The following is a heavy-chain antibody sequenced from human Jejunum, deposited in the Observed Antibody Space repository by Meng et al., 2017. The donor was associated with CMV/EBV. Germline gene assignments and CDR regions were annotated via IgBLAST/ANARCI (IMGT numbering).Heavy chain of an antibody. V-gene: IGHV1-2*02. J-gene: IGHJ4*02. D-gene: IGHD6-13*01. CDR3: ARDSAIAAGTYFDY. Sequence: KAYGFTFFDYYMHWLRPAPGQGLEWMGWIRLDNGATNYAQRFQGRVTLTRDTSITTAYMGLSWLTSDDTAVYFCARDSAIAAGTYFDYWGQGSLVTVSS. CDR2: IRLDNGAT. CDR1: GFTFFDYY.